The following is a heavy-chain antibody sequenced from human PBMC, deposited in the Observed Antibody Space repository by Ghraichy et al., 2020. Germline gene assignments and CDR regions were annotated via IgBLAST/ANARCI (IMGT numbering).Heavy chain of an antibody. Sequence: SETLSLTCIVSGGSISSSSYYWGWIRQPPGKGLEWIGSIYYSGPTYYNPSLKRRVTISVDTSKNHFSLKLSTVTAADTAVYYCARPFSDGGNDLWGQGMLVTVSP. D-gene: IGHD4-23*01. V-gene: IGHV4-39*02. CDR2: IYYSGPT. J-gene: IGHJ4*02. CDR1: GGSISSSSYY. CDR3: ARPFSDGGNDL.